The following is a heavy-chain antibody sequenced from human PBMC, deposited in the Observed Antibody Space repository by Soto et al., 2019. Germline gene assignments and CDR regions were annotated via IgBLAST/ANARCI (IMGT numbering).Heavy chain of an antibody. V-gene: IGHV2-5*01. CDR1: GFSFTTAGVA. CDR2: IYYNDDR. Sequence: KSCPTLVNPTQTLTLTCTFSGFSFTTAGVAVGWIRQTPGGALEWLTLIYYNDDRRFSPSLKTRLTITGDTSKNQVVLSLTNVGPGDTATYFCAHSDGGYEIIYFDFWGQGIPVTVSS. J-gene: IGHJ4*02. CDR3: AHSDGGYEIIYFDF. D-gene: IGHD5-12*01.